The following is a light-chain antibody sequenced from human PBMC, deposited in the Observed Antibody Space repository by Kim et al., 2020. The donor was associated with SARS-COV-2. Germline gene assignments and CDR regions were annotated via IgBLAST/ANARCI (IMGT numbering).Light chain of an antibody. Sequence: DIVMTQSPDSLAVSLGERATINCKSSQSILYSSNNKNYLAWYQQKPGQPPKLLIYWASTRESGVPDRFSGSGSGTDFTLTIRGLQAADVAVYYCQQYYSTPHTFGQGTKLEI. CDR2: WAS. V-gene: IGKV4-1*01. CDR1: QSILYSSNNKNY. CDR3: QQYYSTPHT. J-gene: IGKJ2*01.